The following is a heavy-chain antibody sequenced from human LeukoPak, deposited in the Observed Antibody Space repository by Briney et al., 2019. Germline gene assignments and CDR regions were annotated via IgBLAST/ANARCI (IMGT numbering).Heavy chain of an antibody. CDR2: IYSTGRS. CDR1: GGSISNYF. CDR3: ARDVPRSGYDLGHFDN. J-gene: IGHJ4*02. D-gene: IGHD5-12*01. V-gene: IGHV4-4*07. Sequence: SEALSLTCTVSGGSISNYFWSWVRQPAGKGLEWIGRIYSTGRSDYNPSLKSRITMSVDTSKNQFSLKLSSVTAADTAVYYCARDVPRSGYDLGHFDNLGQGTLVTASS.